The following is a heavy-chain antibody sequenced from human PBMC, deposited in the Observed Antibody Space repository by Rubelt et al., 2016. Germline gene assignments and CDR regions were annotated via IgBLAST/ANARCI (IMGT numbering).Heavy chain of an antibody. V-gene: IGHV3-23*01. D-gene: IGHD3/OR15-3a*01. CDR3: AKDWPGTRTPGGDY. Sequence: VQLLDSGGGLVQPGGSLRLSCATSGFTFSNYAMSWVRQAPGKGLEWVSSITSSGSDTYYADSVKGRFTISRDTSKNTLYVQMNSLRAEETAIYYCAKDWPGTRTPGGDYWGQGTLVIVSS. J-gene: IGHJ4*02. CDR2: ITSSGSDT. CDR1: GFTFSNYA.